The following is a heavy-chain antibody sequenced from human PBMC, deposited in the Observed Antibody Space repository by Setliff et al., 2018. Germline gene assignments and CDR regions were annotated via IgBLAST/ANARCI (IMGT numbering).Heavy chain of an antibody. CDR2: IHHSGST. Sequence: KPSETLSLTCVVSGYSISSGYYWGWIRQPPGKGLELIGYIHHSGSTYYNPSLKSRVTISADTSKNQFSLTLTSVTATDTAVYYCARHFSSSWYFDYWGQGTQVTVSS. D-gene: IGHD6-13*01. V-gene: IGHV4-38-2*01. J-gene: IGHJ4*02. CDR3: ARHFSSSWYFDY. CDR1: GYSISSGYY.